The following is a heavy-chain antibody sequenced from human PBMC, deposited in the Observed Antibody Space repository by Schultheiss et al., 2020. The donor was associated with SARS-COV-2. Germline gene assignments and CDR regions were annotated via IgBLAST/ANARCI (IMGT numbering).Heavy chain of an antibody. D-gene: IGHD5-12*01. CDR3: AKEFENGGWYSGYDPNYYGLDV. Sequence: GGSLRLSCTASGFTFNTYAMNWVRQAPGKGLEWISGIGVKGPNTYYADSVKGRFTISRDNSQNTVYLQMNRLRAEDTAIYYCAKEFENGGWYSGYDPNYYGLDVWGQGTTVTVSS. CDR1: GFTFNTYA. V-gene: IGHV3-23*01. CDR2: IGVKGPNT. J-gene: IGHJ6*02.